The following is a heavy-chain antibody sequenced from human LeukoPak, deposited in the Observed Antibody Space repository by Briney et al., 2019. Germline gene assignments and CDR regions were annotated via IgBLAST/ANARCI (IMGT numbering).Heavy chain of an antibody. CDR3: ARGSRTVPFDY. CDR1: GGSISSYY. V-gene: IGHV4-59*01. D-gene: IGHD4-17*01. CDR2: IYYSGST. J-gene: IGHJ4*02. Sequence: PSETLSLTCTVSGGSISSYYWSWIRQPPGKGLEWIGYIYYSGSTNYNPSLKSRVTISVDTSNSQFSLKLSSVTAADTAVYYCARGSRTVPFDYWGQGTLVTVSS.